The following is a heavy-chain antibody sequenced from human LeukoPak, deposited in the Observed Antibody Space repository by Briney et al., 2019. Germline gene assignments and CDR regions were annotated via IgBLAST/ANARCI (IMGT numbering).Heavy chain of an antibody. J-gene: IGHJ6*03. V-gene: IGHV1-69*13. CDR3: ARAVTMVRGVIIKTYYYYMDV. D-gene: IGHD3-10*01. CDR2: IIPIFGTA. CDR1: GGTFSSYA. Sequence: GASVKVSCKASGGTFSSYAISWVRQAPGQGLEWMGGIIPIFGTANYAQKFQGRVTITADESTSTAYMELSSLRSEDTAVYYCARAVTMVRGVIIKTYYYYMDVWGKGTTVTISS.